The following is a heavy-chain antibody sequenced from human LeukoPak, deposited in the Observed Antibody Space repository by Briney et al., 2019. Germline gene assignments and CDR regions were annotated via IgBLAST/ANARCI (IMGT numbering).Heavy chain of an antibody. Sequence: SETLSLTCTVSGGSISSYYWSWVRQPAGKGLEWIGRIYASGNTNYSPSLKGRVTVTVDTSKNQFSLNLSSVTAADTAVYYCARGRGSSWYYFDSWGQGTLVTVSS. CDR2: IYASGNT. V-gene: IGHV4-4*07. CDR1: GGSISSYY. J-gene: IGHJ4*02. CDR3: ARGRGSSWYYFDS. D-gene: IGHD6-13*01.